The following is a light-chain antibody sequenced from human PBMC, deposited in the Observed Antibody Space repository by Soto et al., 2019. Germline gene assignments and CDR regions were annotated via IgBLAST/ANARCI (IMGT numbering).Light chain of an antibody. Sequence: IQLTQSPSTLSASVGDRVTITCRASQTISTFLAWYQQKPGKAPHLLIYGASSLQSGVPSRFSGSGSGTEFTLSISSLQPDDLGTYYCQQYIGLWTFGQGTKVDIK. CDR2: GAS. J-gene: IGKJ1*01. CDR1: QTISTF. CDR3: QQYIGLWT. V-gene: IGKV1-5*01.